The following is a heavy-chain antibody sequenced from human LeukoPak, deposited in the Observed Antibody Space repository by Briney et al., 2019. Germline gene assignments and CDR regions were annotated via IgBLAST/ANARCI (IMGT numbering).Heavy chain of an antibody. Sequence: GGSLRLSCAASGFTFSSYAMSWVRQAPGKGLEWVAVTSYDGSNAYYADSVMGRFTISRDNSKNTLYLQMNSLRAEDTAVYYCAKGATRIDYYFDYWGLGTLVTVSS. CDR3: AKGATRIDYYFDY. J-gene: IGHJ4*02. CDR2: TSYDGSNA. D-gene: IGHD2-2*01. V-gene: IGHV3-30*18. CDR1: GFTFSSYA.